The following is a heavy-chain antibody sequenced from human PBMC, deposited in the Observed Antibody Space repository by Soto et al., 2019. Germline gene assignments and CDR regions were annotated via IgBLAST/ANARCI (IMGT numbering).Heavy chain of an antibody. CDR2: INPRSGDT. CDR1: GYTIIGYY. Sequence: QVQLVQTGAEVKKPGASVKVSCKPSGYTIIGYYIHWVRQAPGQGLEWMGRINPRSGDTTSAQKSQGRFTMTRDTSISTAYMELSSLSSDDTAVYYGGRYGVGATPLGWFDPWGHGSLVTVSS. V-gene: IGHV1-2*06. D-gene: IGHD1-26*01. CDR3: GRYGVGATPLGWFDP. J-gene: IGHJ5*02.